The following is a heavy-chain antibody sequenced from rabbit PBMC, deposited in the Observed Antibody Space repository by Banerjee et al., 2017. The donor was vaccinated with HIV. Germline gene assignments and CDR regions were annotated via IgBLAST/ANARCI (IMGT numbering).Heavy chain of an antibody. CDR2: IYAGSSGST. V-gene: IGHV1S40*01. D-gene: IGHD8-1*01. CDR1: GFSFSSSYW. CDR3: ATDNAGSDYYNL. J-gene: IGHJ4*01. Sequence: QSLEESGGDLVKPGASLTLTCTASGFSFSSSYWICWVRQAPGKGLEWIACIYAGSSGSTYYASWAKGRFTISKTSSTTVTLQMTSLTAADTATYFCATDNAGSDYYNLWGPGTLVTVS.